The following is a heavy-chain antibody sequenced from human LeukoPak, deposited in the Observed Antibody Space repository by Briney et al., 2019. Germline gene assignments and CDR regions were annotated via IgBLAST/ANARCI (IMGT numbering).Heavy chain of an antibody. V-gene: IGHV3-11*04. D-gene: IGHD5/OR15-5a*01. CDR2: ISSSGSTI. CDR1: GFTFSDYY. CDR3: ARDRSVVSDFDY. J-gene: IGHJ4*02. Sequence: TGGSLRLSCAASGFTFSDYYMSWIRQAPGKGLEWVSYISSSGSTIYYADSVKGRFTISRDNSKNTLYLQLNSLRAEETAVYYCARDRSVVSDFDYWGQGTLVTVSS.